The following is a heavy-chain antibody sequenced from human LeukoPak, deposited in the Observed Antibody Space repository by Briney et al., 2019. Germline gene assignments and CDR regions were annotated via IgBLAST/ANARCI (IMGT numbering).Heavy chain of an antibody. D-gene: IGHD6-13*01. CDR2: ITVTGDT. J-gene: IGHJ4*02. CDR1: GFTFSSYS. V-gene: IGHV3-23*01. CDR3: AKVPVWQQLVDY. Sequence: GGSLTLSCAASGFTFSSYSMSWVRQAPGKGLEWVSGITVTGDTYYADSLKGRFTISRDNSRNTLYLQMNSLRADDTAVYYCAKVPVWQQLVDYWGQGTLVTVSS.